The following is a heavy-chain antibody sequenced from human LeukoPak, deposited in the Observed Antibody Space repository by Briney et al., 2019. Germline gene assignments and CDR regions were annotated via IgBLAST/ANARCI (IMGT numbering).Heavy chain of an antibody. CDR1: GFTFSSYG. D-gene: IGHD3-9*01. CDR3: ARDLAYDILTGPY. Sequence: GGFLRLSCAASGFTFSSYGMHWVRQAPGKGLEWVAVISYDGSNKYYADSVKGRFTISRDNSKNTLYLEMNSLRDEDTAVYYCARDLAYDILTGPYWGQGTLVTVSS. J-gene: IGHJ4*02. CDR2: ISYDGSNK. V-gene: IGHV3-30*03.